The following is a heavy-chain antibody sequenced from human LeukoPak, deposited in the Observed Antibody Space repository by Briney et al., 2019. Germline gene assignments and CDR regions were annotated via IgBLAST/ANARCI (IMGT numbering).Heavy chain of an antibody. D-gene: IGHD6-13*01. J-gene: IGHJ4*02. V-gene: IGHV4-38-2*02. CDR2: INHSGST. Sequence: SETLSLTCTVSGYSISNGYYWGWIRQPPGKGLEWIGEINHSGSTNYNPSLKSRVTISVDTSKNQFSLKLSSVTAADTAVYYCARPSRIAAALRRGYFDYWGQGTLVTVSS. CDR3: ARPSRIAAALRRGYFDY. CDR1: GYSISNGYY.